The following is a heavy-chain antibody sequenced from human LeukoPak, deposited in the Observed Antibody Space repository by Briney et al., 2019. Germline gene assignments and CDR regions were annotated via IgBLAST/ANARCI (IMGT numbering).Heavy chain of an antibody. J-gene: IGHJ4*02. CDR2: IIPILGIA. CDR3: ARGGTAMPKGY. Sequence: SVKVSCKASGGTFSSYAISWVRQAPGQRLEWMGRIIPILGIANYAQKFQGRVTITADKSTSTAYMELSSLRSEDTAVYYYARGGTAMPKGYWGQGTLVTVSS. D-gene: IGHD5-18*01. CDR1: GGTFSSYA. V-gene: IGHV1-69*04.